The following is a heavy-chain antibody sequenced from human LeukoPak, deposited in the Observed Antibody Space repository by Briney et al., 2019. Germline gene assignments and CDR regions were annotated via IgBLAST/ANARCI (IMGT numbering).Heavy chain of an antibody. D-gene: IGHD3-10*01. V-gene: IGHV3-33*01. J-gene: IGHJ4*02. CDR3: ARSMVRGVIGSHFDY. CDR1: GFTFSSYG. Sequence: GRSLRLSCAASGFTFSSYGMHWVRQAPGKGLEWVAVIWYDGSNKYYADSVKGRFTISRDNSKNTLYLQMNSLRAEDTAVYYCARSMVRGVIGSHFDYWGQGTLVTVSS. CDR2: IWYDGSNK.